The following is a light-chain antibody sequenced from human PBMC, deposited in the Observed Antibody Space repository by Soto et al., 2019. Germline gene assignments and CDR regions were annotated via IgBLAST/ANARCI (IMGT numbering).Light chain of an antibody. J-gene: IGKJ4*01. CDR2: AAS. CDR1: QIIRNH. CDR3: QQRSNWPLT. V-gene: IGKV1-39*01. Sequence: DIQMTQSPSSLSASVGDRVTITCRASQIIRNHLNWHQHTPGKAPKVLIYAASTLQGGVPSRFSGSGSGTDFTLTINSLQPEDFAVYYCQQRSNWPLTFGGGTKVEIK.